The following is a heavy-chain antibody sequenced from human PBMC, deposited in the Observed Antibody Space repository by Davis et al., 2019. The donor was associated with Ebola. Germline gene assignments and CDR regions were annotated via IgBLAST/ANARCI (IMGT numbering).Heavy chain of an antibody. J-gene: IGHJ4*02. D-gene: IGHD3-10*01. Sequence: ASVKVSCKASGYTFTSYYMHWVRQAPGQGLEWMGIINPSGGSTSYAQKFQGRVSMTTDTSTTTAYMELRSLRSDDTAMYYCAKAGRYVSGSFSDYWGQGTLVTVSS. CDR3: AKAGRYVSGSFSDY. V-gene: IGHV1-46*01. CDR1: GYTFTSYY. CDR2: INPSGGST.